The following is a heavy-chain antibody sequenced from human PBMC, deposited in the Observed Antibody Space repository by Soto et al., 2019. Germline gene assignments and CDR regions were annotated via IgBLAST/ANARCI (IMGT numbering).Heavy chain of an antibody. CDR1: GFTFSSYA. Sequence: GGSLRLSCAASGFTFSSYAMSWVRQAPGKGLEWVSAISGSGGSTYYADSVKGRFTISRDNSKNTLYLQMNSLRAEDTAVYYCAKALGIAAQRGKYKYYYYGMDVWGQGTTVTVSS. J-gene: IGHJ6*02. CDR3: AKALGIAAQRGKYKYYYYGMDV. V-gene: IGHV3-23*01. D-gene: IGHD6-6*01. CDR2: ISGSGGST.